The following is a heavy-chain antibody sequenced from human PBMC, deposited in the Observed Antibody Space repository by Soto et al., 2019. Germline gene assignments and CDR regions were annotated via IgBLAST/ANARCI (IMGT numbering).Heavy chain of an antibody. V-gene: IGHV3-30-3*01. CDR2: ISYDGSNK. D-gene: IGHD3-22*01. CDR1: GFTFSSYA. Sequence: GGSLRLSCAASGFTFSSYAMHWVRQAPGKGLEWVAVISYDGSNKYYADSVKGRFTISRDNSKNTLYLQMNSLRAEDTAVYYCARLLYDSSGPNWFDPWGQGTLVTVSS. J-gene: IGHJ5*02. CDR3: ARLLYDSSGPNWFDP.